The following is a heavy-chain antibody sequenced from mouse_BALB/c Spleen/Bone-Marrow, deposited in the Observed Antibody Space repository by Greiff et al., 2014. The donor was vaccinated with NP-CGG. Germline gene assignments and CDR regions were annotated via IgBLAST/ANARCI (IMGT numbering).Heavy chain of an antibody. D-gene: IGHD2-14*01. V-gene: IGHV1-9*01. CDR3: ARGTYRYYFDY. Sequence: VQLQQSGAELMKPGASVKISCKATGYTFSSYWIEWVKQRPGHGLEWIGEILPGSGTTSYNEKFKGKATFTADTSSNTAYMQLSSLTSEDSAVYYCARGTYRYYFDYWGQGTTLTVSS. CDR1: GYTFSSYW. J-gene: IGHJ2*01. CDR2: ILPGSGTT.